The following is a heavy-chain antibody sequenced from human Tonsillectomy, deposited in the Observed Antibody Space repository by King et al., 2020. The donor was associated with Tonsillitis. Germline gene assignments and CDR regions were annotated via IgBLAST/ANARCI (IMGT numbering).Heavy chain of an antibody. CDR3: GGYEGGVFDP. V-gene: IGHV4-31*03. CDR1: GGSISCGTYY. D-gene: IGHD2-15*01. Sequence: VQLQESGPGLVKPSQTLSLTCTVSGGSISCGTYYWSWIRQHPGKGLEWIGYIYYSGNTYYNPSLKIRLTISVDTSKNQFSLKLRSVTAADMAVYYCGGYEGGVFDPWGQGTLVTVSS. CDR2: IYYSGNT. J-gene: IGHJ5*02.